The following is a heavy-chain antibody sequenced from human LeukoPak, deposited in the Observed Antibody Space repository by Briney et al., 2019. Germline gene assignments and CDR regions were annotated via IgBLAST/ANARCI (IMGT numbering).Heavy chain of an antibody. D-gene: IGHD3-16*02. CDR1: GGSFSSYD. CDR3: ARGSPYDYIWGSYRPHFFDY. Sequence: PSETLSLTCAVYGGSFSSYDWGWIRQHPGKGLEWVGSINYSGSTSYNPSLKSRLTISAVTSKNHISLKMSCVTAADTAVYYCARGSPYDYIWGSYRPHFFDYWGQGTLVTVSS. J-gene: IGHJ4*01. V-gene: IGHV4-34*09. CDR2: INYSGST.